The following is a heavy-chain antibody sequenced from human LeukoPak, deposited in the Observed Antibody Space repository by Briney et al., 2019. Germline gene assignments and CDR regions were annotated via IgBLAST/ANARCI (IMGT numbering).Heavy chain of an antibody. CDR1: GYTFTNYY. CDR2: INPSGGST. V-gene: IGHV1-46*01. D-gene: IGHD2-8*02. Sequence: ASVKVSCKTSGYTFTNYYMHWVRQAPGQGLEWMGIINPSGGSTSYAQKFQGRVTMTRDTSTSTVYMELSSLRSEDTAVYYCARDLSVLSVFTDYYYGMDVWGQGTTVTVSS. CDR3: ARDLSVLSVFTDYYYGMDV. J-gene: IGHJ6*02.